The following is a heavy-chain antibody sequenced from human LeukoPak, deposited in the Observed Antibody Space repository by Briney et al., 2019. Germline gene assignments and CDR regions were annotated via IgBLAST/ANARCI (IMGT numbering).Heavy chain of an antibody. J-gene: IGHJ3*02. CDR3: ARDWYNNSDAFDI. Sequence: GGSLRLSCAASGFTFSSYGMHWVRQAPGKGLEWVAVISYDGSNKYYADSVKGRFTISRDNSKNTLYLQMNSLRAEDTAVYYCARDWYNNSDAFDIWGQGTMVTVSS. CDR1: GFTFSSYG. CDR2: ISYDGSNK. D-gene: IGHD4-11*01. V-gene: IGHV3-30*03.